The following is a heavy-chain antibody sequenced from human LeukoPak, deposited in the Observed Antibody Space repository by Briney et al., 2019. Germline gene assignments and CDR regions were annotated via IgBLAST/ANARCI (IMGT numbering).Heavy chain of an antibody. CDR3: AKFFDILTGYFDS. D-gene: IGHD3-9*01. CDR2: ISGGGGST. CDR1: GFSFSSYA. V-gene: IGHV3-23*01. Sequence: GGSLRLSCAASGFSFSSYAMSWVRQSPGKGLEWVSAISGGGGSTHYADSVKGRFTISRDNSKNTLYLQMNSLRADDTAVYYCAKFFDILTGYFDSWGQGTLVPVSS. J-gene: IGHJ4*02.